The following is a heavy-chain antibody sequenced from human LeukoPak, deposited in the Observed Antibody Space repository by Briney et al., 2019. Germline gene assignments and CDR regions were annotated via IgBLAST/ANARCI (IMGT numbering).Heavy chain of an antibody. Sequence: GASMKVSCKASGYIFTNNYIHWVRQAPGQGLEWLGWINPNTGGTKYAQQFQGWVTLTRDTSTSTAYLDLSRLKSNDTAVYYCARGYSSMFIDNWGQGTLVSVSS. V-gene: IGHV1-2*04. CDR2: INPNTGGT. CDR1: GYIFTNNY. CDR3: ARGYSSMFIDN. D-gene: IGHD5-12*01. J-gene: IGHJ4*02.